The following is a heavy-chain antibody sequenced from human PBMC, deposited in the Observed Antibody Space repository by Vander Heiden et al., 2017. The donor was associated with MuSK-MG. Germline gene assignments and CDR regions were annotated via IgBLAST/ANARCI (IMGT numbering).Heavy chain of an antibody. CDR3: AMGNPDYYPDI. D-gene: IGHD3-10*01. CDR2: MNPNSGNT. V-gene: IGHV1-8*01. Sequence: QVQLLQSGAELNKPRASVKVSCKASGYTFTSYDINWVRQATGQGLEGMGWMNPNSGNTGEAQKFQGRVTMTRNTAISTAYMEMRRMRSEDTAVYYVAMGNPDYYPDIWGDGTMV. CDR1: GYTFTSYD. J-gene: IGHJ3*02.